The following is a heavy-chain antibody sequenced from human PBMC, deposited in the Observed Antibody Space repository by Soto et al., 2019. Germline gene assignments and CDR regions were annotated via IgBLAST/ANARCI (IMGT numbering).Heavy chain of an antibody. CDR2: IYSGGST. Sequence: SLRLSCTASGFTVSSNYMTWVRQAPGKGLEWVSVIYSGGSTNYADSVKGRFTISRDDSQNTLYLHMNSLRAEDTAVYYCARRGSHAFDIWGQGTMVTVSS. J-gene: IGHJ3*02. D-gene: IGHD3-10*01. CDR3: ARRGSHAFDI. V-gene: IGHV3-66*01. CDR1: GFTVSSNY.